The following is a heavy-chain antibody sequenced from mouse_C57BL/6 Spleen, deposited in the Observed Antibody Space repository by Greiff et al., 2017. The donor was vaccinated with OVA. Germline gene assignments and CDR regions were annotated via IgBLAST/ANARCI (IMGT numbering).Heavy chain of an antibody. CDR1: GYTFTDYN. J-gene: IGHJ2*01. V-gene: IGHV1-18*01. D-gene: IGHD2-3*01. CDR3: ARRGYEGYYEDY. Sequence: VQLQQSGPELVKPGASVKISCKASGYTFTDYNMDWVKQSHGQSLEWIGDINPNNGGTIYNQKFKGKATLTVDKSSSTAYMELRSLTSEDTAVYYCARRGYEGYYEDYWGQGTTLTVSS. CDR2: INPNNGGT.